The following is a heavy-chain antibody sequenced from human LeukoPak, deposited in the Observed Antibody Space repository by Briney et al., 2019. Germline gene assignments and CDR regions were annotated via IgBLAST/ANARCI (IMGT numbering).Heavy chain of an antibody. V-gene: IGHV3-23*01. CDR3: AKGESGYSSSWYDY. J-gene: IGHJ4*02. Sequence: PGGSLRLSCAASGFTFSSYAMSWVRQAPGEGLEWVSAISGSGGSTYYADSVKGRFTISRDNSKNTLYLQMNSLRAEDTAVYYCAKGESGYSSSWYDYWGQGTLVTVSS. D-gene: IGHD6-13*01. CDR1: GFTFSSYA. CDR2: ISGSGGST.